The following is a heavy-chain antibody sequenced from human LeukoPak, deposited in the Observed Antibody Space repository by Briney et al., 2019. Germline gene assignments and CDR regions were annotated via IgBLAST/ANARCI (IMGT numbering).Heavy chain of an antibody. V-gene: IGHV4-34*01. Sequence: PSETLFLTCAVYGGSFSGYYWSWIRQPPGKGLEWIGEINHSGSTNYNPSLKSRVTISVDTSKNQFSLKLSSVTAADTAVYYCARDYCSGGSCFTLGYWGQGTLVTVSS. J-gene: IGHJ4*02. CDR3: ARDYCSGGSCFTLGY. CDR2: INHSGST. D-gene: IGHD2-15*01. CDR1: GGSFSGYY.